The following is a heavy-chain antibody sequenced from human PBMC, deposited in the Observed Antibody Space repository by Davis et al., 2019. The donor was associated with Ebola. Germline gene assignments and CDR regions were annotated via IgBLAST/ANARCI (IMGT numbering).Heavy chain of an antibody. CDR1: GNSLTSYW. V-gene: IGHV5-51*01. CDR2: IYTGDSDN. J-gene: IGHJ3*02. CDR3: ATLRRTITGMDDGFDI. D-gene: IGHD1-20*01. Sequence: GESLKIPRKDSGNSLTSYWIGWVRQMPGKGLEWMGIIYTGDSDNRYSPSFRGQVTISADKSIRTAYLQWSSLKASDTAMYYCATLRRTITGMDDGFDIWGQGTMVTVSS.